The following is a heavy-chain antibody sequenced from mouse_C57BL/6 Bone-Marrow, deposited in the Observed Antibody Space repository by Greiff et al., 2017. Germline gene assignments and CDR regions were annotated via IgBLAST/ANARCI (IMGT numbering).Heavy chain of an antibody. J-gene: IGHJ3*01. CDR1: GFTFSDYY. CDR3: ARASMVTSIAY. V-gene: IGHV5-12*01. CDR2: ISNGGGST. Sequence: EVKVVESGGGLVQPGGSLKLSCAASGFTFSDYYMYWVRQTPEKRLEWVAYISNGGGSTYYPDTVKGRFTISRDNAKNTLYLQMSRLKSEDTAMYYCARASMVTSIAYWGQGTLVTVSA. D-gene: IGHD2-2*01.